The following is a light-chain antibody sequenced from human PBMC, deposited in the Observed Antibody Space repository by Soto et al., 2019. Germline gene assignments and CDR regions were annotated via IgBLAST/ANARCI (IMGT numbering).Light chain of an antibody. CDR1: ESISSH. CDR2: AAS. V-gene: IGKV1-39*01. J-gene: IGKJ5*01. CDR3: QQSYSVPIP. Sequence: DVQVTQSPYSLSASVGDRFTITCRASESISSHLNWYQQKSGRAPQLLIHAASTLQTGVPSRFSGSGSGTDFTLTISSLQPEDFAPYYCQQSYSVPIPFGQ.